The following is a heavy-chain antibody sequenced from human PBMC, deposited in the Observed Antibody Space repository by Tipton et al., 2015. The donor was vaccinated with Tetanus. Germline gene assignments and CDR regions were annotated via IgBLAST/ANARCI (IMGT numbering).Heavy chain of an antibody. V-gene: IGHV3-23*03. CDR1: GFTFTNYA. CDR2: IYSGATDT. J-gene: IGHJ4*02. CDR3: AKMYYYAWGSYDY. D-gene: IGHD3-10*01. Sequence: SLRLSCAASGFTFTNYAMNWVRQAPGKGLEWVSIIYSGATDTYYADSVKGRFTVSRDDSRNTLYLKMSNLRAEDTAVYYCAKMYYYAWGSYDYWGQGTLVSVSS.